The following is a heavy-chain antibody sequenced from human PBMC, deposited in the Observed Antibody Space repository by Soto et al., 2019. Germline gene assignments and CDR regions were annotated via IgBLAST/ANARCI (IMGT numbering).Heavy chain of an antibody. V-gene: IGHV4-34*01. CDR3: AGDTAVAGPFDY. Sequence: QVQLQQWGAGLLKPSETLSLTCAVYGGSFSGYYWSWIRQPPGKGLEWIGEINHSGSTNYNPSLKSRVTISVDTSKNQFSLKLSSVTAAVTAVYYCAGDTAVAGPFDYWGQGTLVTASA. D-gene: IGHD6-19*01. CDR1: GGSFSGYY. J-gene: IGHJ4*02. CDR2: INHSGST.